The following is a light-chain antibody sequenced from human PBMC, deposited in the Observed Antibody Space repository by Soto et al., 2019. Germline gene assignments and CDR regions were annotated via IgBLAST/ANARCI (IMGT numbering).Light chain of an antibody. J-gene: IGLJ3*02. CDR1: SSNIGNNF. Sequence: QSVLTQPPSVSAAPGQTVTISCAGSSSNIGNNFVSWYQQLPGTAPKPLIYENNKRPSGIPDRFSGSKSGTSASLGITGLQTGDEAVYYCGTWDSSLTVWVFGGGTKVTVL. CDR3: GTWDSSLTVWV. V-gene: IGLV1-51*02. CDR2: ENN.